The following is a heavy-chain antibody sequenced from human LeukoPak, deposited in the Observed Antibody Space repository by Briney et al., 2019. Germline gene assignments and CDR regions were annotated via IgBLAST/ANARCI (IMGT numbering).Heavy chain of an antibody. V-gene: IGHV3-23*01. CDR1: GFTFSSYA. Sequence: GGSLRLSCAASGFTFSSYAMSWVRQAPGKGLEWVSGIGGSDGDTFYTDSVKGRFTISRDNAKNSLYLQMNSLRAEDTALYYCAKDKGAWLILTGYDYWGQGTLVTVSS. D-gene: IGHD3-9*01. CDR2: IGGSDGDT. CDR3: AKDKGAWLILTGYDY. J-gene: IGHJ4*02.